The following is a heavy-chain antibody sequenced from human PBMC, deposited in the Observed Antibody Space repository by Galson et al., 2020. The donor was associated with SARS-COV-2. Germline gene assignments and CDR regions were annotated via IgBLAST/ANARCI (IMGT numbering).Heavy chain of an antibody. J-gene: IGHJ6*02. D-gene: IGHD3-10*01. V-gene: IGHV1-24*01. CDR2: FDPEDGET. CDR3: AISPAITMVRGVIKDYYYYYGMDV. CDR1: GYTLPELS. Sequence: ASVKVSCKVSGYTLPELSMHWVRQAPGKGLEWMGGFDPEDGETIYAQKFQGRVTMTEDTSTDTAYMELSSLRSEDTAVYYCAISPAITMVRGVIKDYYYYYGMDVWGQGTTVTVSS.